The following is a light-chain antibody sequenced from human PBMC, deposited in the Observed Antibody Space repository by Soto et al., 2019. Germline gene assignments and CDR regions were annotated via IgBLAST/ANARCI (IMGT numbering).Light chain of an antibody. Sequence: QSVLTQPRSVSGSPGQSVTISCTGTSSVVGGNNYVSWYQQHPGKAPKVMIYYVSERPSGVPDRFSGSQSGNTASLTISGLQAEDEADYYCGSYAGSYTWVFGGGTKVTVL. CDR2: YVS. J-gene: IGLJ3*02. CDR3: GSYAGSYTWV. V-gene: IGLV2-11*01. CDR1: SSVVGGNNY.